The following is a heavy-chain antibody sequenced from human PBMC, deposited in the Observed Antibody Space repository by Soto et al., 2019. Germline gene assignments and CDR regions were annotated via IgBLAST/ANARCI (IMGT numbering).Heavy chain of an antibody. V-gene: IGHV3-23*01. J-gene: IGHJ4*02. CDR1: GFTFKSYA. CDR2: ISTSGTSGGKT. CDR3: AKDTGTSPIQWLIAYCFDD. D-gene: IGHD6-19*01. Sequence: GGSLRLSCAASGFTFKSYAMSWVRQAPGKGLEWVSGISTSGTSGGKTYYADSVKGRFTISRDNSKNTLSLQMNSLRVEDTAVYYCAKDTGTSPIQWLIAYCFDDWGKGALVTVSS.